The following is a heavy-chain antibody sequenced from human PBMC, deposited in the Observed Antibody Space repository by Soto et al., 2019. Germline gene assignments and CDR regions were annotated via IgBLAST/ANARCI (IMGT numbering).Heavy chain of an antibody. CDR2: FDPEDGET. V-gene: IGHV1-24*01. Sequence: ASVKVSCKVSGYTLTELSMHWVRQAPGKGLEWMGGFDPEDGETIYAQKFQGRVTMTEDTSTDTAYMELSSLRSEDTAVYYCATVIVLPVAYMQNWFDPWCQGTLVTVSS. CDR1: GYTLTELS. CDR3: ATVIVLPVAYMQNWFDP. J-gene: IGHJ5*02. D-gene: IGHD3-16*01.